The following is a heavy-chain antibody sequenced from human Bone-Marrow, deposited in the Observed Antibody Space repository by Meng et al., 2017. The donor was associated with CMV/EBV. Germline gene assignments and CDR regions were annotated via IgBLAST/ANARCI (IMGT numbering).Heavy chain of an antibody. J-gene: IGHJ5*02. CDR1: GDSISSDAYY. D-gene: IGHD3-9*01. V-gene: IGHV4-39*07. CDR2: IYRDGSA. Sequence: GSLRLSCAVSGDSISSDAYYWGWIRQSPGRGLEWIGSIYRDGSAYNSPSLRGRVTISVDTSENQFSLKLSSVTAADTAMYYCARGVEKTYYDILTGYGAQNWFDPWGQGTLVTVSS. CDR3: ARGVEKTYYDILTGYGAQNWFDP.